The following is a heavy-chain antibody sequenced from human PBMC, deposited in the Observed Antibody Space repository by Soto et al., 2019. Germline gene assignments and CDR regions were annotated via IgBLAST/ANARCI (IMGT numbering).Heavy chain of an antibody. CDR3: ARDGWVGFDL. V-gene: IGHV3-21*01. J-gene: IGHJ5*02. Sequence: NPGGSLRLSCVASGFTLGSYNMNWVRQAPGKGLEWVSTISRSTTYIYYADSVKGRFTISRDNARNSLYLHIDRLRPEDTGLYYCARDGWVGFDLWSQGTPVTVSS. CDR2: ISRSTTYI. D-gene: IGHD1-26*01. CDR1: GFTLGSYN.